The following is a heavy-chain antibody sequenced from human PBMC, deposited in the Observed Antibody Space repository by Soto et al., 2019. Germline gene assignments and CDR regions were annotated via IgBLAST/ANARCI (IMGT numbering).Heavy chain of an antibody. V-gene: IGHV3-21*01. CDR2: ISNSRSYI. Sequence: PGGSLRLSCAASGFTFSSYSMNWVRQAPGKGLEWVSSISNSRSYIYYADSVKGRFTISRDNSKNTLYLQMNSLRAEDTAVYYCARDHLWFGELSLSYYFDYWGQGTLVTVSS. J-gene: IGHJ4*02. D-gene: IGHD3-10*01. CDR3: ARDHLWFGELSLSYYFDY. CDR1: GFTFSSYS.